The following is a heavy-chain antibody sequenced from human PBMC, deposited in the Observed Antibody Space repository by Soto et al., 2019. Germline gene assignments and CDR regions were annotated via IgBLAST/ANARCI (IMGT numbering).Heavy chain of an antibody. CDR2: ISYDGSNK. J-gene: IGHJ4*02. CDR3: AKGHGRPRGSTIDY. Sequence: QVQLVESGGGVVQPGRSLRLSCAASGFTFSSYGMHWVRQAPGKGLEWVAVISYDGSNKYYADSVKGRFTISRDNSKNTLYLQMNSLRAEDTAVYYCAKGHGRPRGSTIDYWCQGPLVTVSS. D-gene: IGHD3-16*01. CDR1: GFTFSSYG. V-gene: IGHV3-30*18.